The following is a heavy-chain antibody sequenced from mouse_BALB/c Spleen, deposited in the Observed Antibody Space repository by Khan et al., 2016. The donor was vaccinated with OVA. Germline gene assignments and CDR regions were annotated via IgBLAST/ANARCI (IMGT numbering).Heavy chain of an antibody. CDR3: TRHGYVAWFTY. D-gene: IGHD2-2*01. CDR1: GYSFTTYY. CDR2: IDPFSGGT. J-gene: IGHJ3*01. V-gene: IGHV1S135*01. Sequence: VQLKQSGPELMKPGASVKISCKASGYSFTTYYIHWVMQSHGTSLEWIGYIDPFSGGTTYNQKFKGKATLTVDKSSSTAYIHLTNLTSEDSAVYYFTRHGYVAWFTYWGQGTLVTVSA.